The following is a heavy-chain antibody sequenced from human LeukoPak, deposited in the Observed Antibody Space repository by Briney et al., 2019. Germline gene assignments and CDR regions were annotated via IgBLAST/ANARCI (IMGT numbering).Heavy chain of an antibody. J-gene: IGHJ4*02. CDR3: ARDEDSSGWYGQHYFDY. CDR2: VNPSGGST. D-gene: IGHD6-19*01. V-gene: IGHV1-46*01. CDR1: GYTFTSYY. Sequence: GASVKVSCKASGYTFTSYYMHWVRQAPGQGLECMGIVNPSGGSTSYAQKFQGRVTMTRDTSTSTVYMELSSLRSEDTAVYYCARDEDSSGWYGQHYFDYWGQGTLATVSS.